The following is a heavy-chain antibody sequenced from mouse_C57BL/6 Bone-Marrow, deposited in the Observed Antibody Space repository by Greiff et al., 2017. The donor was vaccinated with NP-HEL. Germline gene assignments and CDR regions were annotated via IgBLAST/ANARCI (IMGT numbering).Heavy chain of an antibody. J-gene: IGHJ3*01. Sequence: EVQLMESGPVLVKPGASVKMSCKASGYTFTDYYMNWVKQSPGRSLEWIGVINPYNGGTSYNQKFKGKATLTVDKASSTAYMQLNSLTSEDSAVYYCARRDYDYDNVFAYWGQGTLVTVSA. D-gene: IGHD2-4*01. V-gene: IGHV1-19*01. CDR2: INPYNGGT. CDR1: GYTFTDYY. CDR3: ARRDYDYDNVFAY.